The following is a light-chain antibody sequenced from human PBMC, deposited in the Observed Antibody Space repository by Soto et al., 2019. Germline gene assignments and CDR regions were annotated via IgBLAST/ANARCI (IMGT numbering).Light chain of an antibody. Sequence: EIVMTQSPATLSVSPGERATLSCRASQSVSSNLAWYQQKPGQAPRLLIYGASTRATGIPARFSGSGSGTEFTLTIRSLQSEDFAVYYCQQYNNYRCTFGPGTKVDI. CDR1: QSVSSN. V-gene: IGKV3-15*01. J-gene: IGKJ3*01. CDR2: GAS. CDR3: QQYNNYRCT.